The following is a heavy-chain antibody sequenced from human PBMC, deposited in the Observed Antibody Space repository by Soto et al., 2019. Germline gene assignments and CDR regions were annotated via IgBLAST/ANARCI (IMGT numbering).Heavy chain of an antibody. Sequence: SVKVSCKASGGTFSSYAISWVRQAPGQGLEWMGGIIPIFGTANYAQKFQGRVTITADKSTSTAYMELSSLRSEDTAVYYCALGRDPEYQLLLDYFDYWGQGTLVTVSS. CDR3: ALGRDPEYQLLLDYFDY. D-gene: IGHD2-2*01. CDR1: GGTFSSYA. V-gene: IGHV1-69*06. CDR2: IIPIFGTA. J-gene: IGHJ4*02.